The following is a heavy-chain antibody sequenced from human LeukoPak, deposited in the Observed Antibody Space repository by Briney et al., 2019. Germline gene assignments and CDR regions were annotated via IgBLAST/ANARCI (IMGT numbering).Heavy chain of an antibody. D-gene: IGHD3-3*01. Sequence: PRGSLRVLSSDPLYTFSGIRLCSGAHAPGEGLEWASSISSSSSYIYYADSMKGRSTISRDNATNSLYLQMNSLRAEDTAVYYCAKVRAGWYIVLWGGGRRVTVSS. CDR2: ISSSSSYI. J-gene: IGHJ2*01. CDR3: AKVRAGWYIVL. V-gene: IGHV3-21*01. CDR1: LYTFSGIR.